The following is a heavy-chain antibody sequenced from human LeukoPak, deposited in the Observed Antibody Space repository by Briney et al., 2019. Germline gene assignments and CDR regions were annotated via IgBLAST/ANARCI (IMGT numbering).Heavy chain of an antibody. CDR2: INNNGNST. D-gene: IGHD4-17*01. CDR3: AREVYGDCDMDV. CDR1: GFTFSSYA. V-gene: IGHV3-64*01. J-gene: IGHJ6*02. Sequence: GGSLRLSCTASGFTFSSYAMHWVRQAPGKGLEYVSAINNNGNSTYYANSVKGRFTISRDNSKNTLYLQMGNLRGEDMAVYYCAREVYGDCDMDVWGRGTTVIVSS.